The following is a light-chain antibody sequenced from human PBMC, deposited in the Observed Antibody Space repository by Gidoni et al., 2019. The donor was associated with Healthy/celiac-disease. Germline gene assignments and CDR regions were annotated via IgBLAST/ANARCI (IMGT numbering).Light chain of an antibody. V-gene: IGKV3-11*01. Sequence: ELVLTQSPATVSLAQGERATLSCRPGQSVSSSLAWYQQKPGQAARRLIYDSSNRATGIPARFSGSGSGTDFTLTISSLEPEDFAVYYCQQRSNWPPGNTFGGGTKVEIK. CDR3: QQRSNWPPGNT. CDR1: QSVSSS. CDR2: DSS. J-gene: IGKJ4*01.